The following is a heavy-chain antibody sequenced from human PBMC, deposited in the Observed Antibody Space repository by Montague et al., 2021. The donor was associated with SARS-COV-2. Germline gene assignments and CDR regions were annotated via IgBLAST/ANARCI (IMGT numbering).Heavy chain of an antibody. J-gene: IGHJ5*01. CDR2: IFYNGST. CDR3: ARQDAWAYCGDECYRGWFDS. V-gene: IGHV4-59*01. Sequence: ETLSLTCTVAFGSISTYYWSWIRQPPGKGLEWIGFIFYNGSTKYNPSLKRRVSISLDTSENQFSLKLSSVTAADTAVYYCARQDAWAYCGDECYRGWFDSWGQGTLVTVSS. D-gene: IGHD2-21*01. CDR1: FGSISTYY.